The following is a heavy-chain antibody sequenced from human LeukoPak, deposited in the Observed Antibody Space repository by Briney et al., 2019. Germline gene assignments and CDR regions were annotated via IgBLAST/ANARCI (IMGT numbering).Heavy chain of an antibody. J-gene: IGHJ4*02. V-gene: IGHV4-4*07. Sequence: PSETLSLTCTVSGGSISSYYWSWIRQPAGKGLEWIGRIYTSGSTNYNPSLKSRVTMSVDTSKNQFSLKLSSVTAADTAVYYCARGENSSIAARRHDYWGQGTLVTVSS. CDR1: GGSISSYY. D-gene: IGHD6-6*01. CDR2: IYTSGST. CDR3: ARGENSSIAARRHDY.